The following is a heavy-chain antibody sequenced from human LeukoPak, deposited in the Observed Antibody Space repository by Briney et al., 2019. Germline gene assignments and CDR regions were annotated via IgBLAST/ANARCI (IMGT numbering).Heavy chain of an antibody. D-gene: IGHD7-27*01. Sequence: SETLSLTCAVSGYSINSGYYWSWIRQPPVKGLEWIATINHSGMTYYNPSLKSRLTISLDTSKNQFSLKLSSGTAAGTAVYYCARYTGTNWGYSFDYWGQGTLVTVSS. V-gene: IGHV4-38-2*01. J-gene: IGHJ4*02. CDR1: GYSINSGYY. CDR3: ARYTGTNWGYSFDY. CDR2: INHSGMT.